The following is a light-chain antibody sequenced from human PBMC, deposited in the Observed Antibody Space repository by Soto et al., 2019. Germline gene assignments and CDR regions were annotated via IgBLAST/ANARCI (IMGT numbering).Light chain of an antibody. Sequence: IALTQCPATLSLSPGERATLSCRASQGFXSYLVWYQEKPGQAPRVLXAYASNTEAGSPARLSGSGSVTDFTLTISSLDPKNFAVYYSQQRRKGTRTFGQGTRLEI. CDR1: QGFXSY. CDR2: YAS. CDR3: QQRRKGTRT. J-gene: IGKJ5*01. V-gene: IGKV3-11*01.